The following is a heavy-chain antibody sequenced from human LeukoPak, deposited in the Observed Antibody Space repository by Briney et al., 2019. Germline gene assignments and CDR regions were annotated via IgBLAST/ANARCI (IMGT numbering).Heavy chain of an antibody. Sequence: VASVTVSCTASGYSFTDYYMHWVRQAPGQGLEWMGWINPNSGGTHSAQKFQGRVTMTRDTSISTTYMELSRLRSDDTAVYYCARDSYYASGSPLDYWGQGTLVTVSS. J-gene: IGHJ4*02. D-gene: IGHD3-10*01. CDR2: INPNSGGT. CDR3: ARDSYYASGSPLDY. V-gene: IGHV1-2*02. CDR1: GYSFTDYY.